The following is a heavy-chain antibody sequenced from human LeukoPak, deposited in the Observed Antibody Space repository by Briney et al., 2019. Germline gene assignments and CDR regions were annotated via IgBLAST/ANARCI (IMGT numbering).Heavy chain of an antibody. CDR1: GFTVSDNY. CDR3: ARDRSTGSYDY. Sequence: GGSLRLSCAASGFTVSDNYMTWVRQAPGKGLEWVSVIYSSGTTYYADSVKGRFTISRDNSKNTLYLQINSLRAEDTAVYYCARDRSTGSYDYWGQGTLVTVSS. CDR2: IYSSGTT. D-gene: IGHD1-26*01. V-gene: IGHV3-53*01. J-gene: IGHJ4*02.